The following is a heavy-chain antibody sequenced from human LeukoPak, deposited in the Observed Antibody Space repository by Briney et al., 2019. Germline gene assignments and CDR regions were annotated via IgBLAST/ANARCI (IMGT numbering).Heavy chain of an antibody. CDR3: ARDPMVVTADYYFDY. CDR1: GFTFSCYG. CDR2: IWYDGSNK. J-gene: IGHJ4*02. V-gene: IGHV3-33*01. D-gene: IGHD2-21*02. Sequence: GGSLRLSCAASGFTFSCYGMHWVRQAPGKGLEWVAVIWYDGSNKYYADSVKGRFTISRDNSKNTLYLQMNSLRAEDTAVYYCARDPMVVTADYYFDYWGQGTLVTVSS.